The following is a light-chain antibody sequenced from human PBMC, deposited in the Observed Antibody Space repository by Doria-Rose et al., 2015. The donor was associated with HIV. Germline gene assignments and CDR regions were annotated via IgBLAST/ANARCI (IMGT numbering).Light chain of an antibody. J-gene: IGKJ3*01. CDR1: QSLLYTSKNY. V-gene: IGKV4-1*01. CDR3: QQYYDTPS. Sequence: DIRLTQSPESLGMSLGERATLNCKSNQSLLYTSKNYLAWNQQKPGQPPKLLIYWASPRQSGLPARFSGSGSGTDFTRTSSSLEAEGVAVYYCQQYYDTPSFGPGTTVDIK. CDR2: WAS.